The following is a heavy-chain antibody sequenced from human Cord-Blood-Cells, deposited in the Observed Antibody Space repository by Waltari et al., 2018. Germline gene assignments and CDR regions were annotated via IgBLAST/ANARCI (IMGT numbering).Heavy chain of an antibody. CDR3: AREGGEYYDIFTGPNPSDAFDI. D-gene: IGHD3-9*01. J-gene: IGHJ3*02. Sequence: QVQLVQSGAEVKKPGASVKVSCKASGYTFTSYAMHWVRQAPAQRLEWNGWINAGHGNTKYSQKFQGRVTSTRDTSASTAYMELSSLRSEDTAVYYCAREGGEYYDIFTGPNPSDAFDIWGQGTMVTVSS. V-gene: IGHV1-3*01. CDR1: GYTFTSYA. CDR2: INAGHGNT.